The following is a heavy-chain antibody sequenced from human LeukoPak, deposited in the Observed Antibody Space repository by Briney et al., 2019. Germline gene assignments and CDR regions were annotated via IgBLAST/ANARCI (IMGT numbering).Heavy chain of an antibody. V-gene: IGHV3-7*01. Sequence: PGGSLRLXCAASGFTFSSYWMSWVRQAPGKGLEWVANIKQDGSEKYYVDSVKDRFTISRDNAKNSLYLQMNSLRAEDTAVYYCAREGDHGYFDYWGQGTLVTVSS. CDR2: IKQDGSEK. J-gene: IGHJ4*02. D-gene: IGHD4-17*01. CDR3: AREGDHGYFDY. CDR1: GFTFSSYW.